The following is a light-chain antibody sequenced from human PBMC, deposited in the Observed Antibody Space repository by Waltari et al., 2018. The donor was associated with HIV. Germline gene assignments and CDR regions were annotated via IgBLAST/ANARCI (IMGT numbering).Light chain of an antibody. CDR2: AVT. V-gene: IGLV2-8*01. CDR3: SSYGDSLRVL. J-gene: IGLJ3*02. Sequence: QSALTQPPSASGSLGQSVTISCTGSSSDIGAYDSVSWFQQHPRSAPNLLLYAVTRRPSSVSDRCSGSRSGSTAFLTVAGLQPDDEASYFCSSYGDSLRVLFGGGTNVTVL. CDR1: SSDIGAYDS.